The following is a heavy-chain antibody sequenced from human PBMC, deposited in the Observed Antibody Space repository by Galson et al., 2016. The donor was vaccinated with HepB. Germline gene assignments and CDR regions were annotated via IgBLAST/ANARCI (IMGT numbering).Heavy chain of an antibody. CDR3: ARGRTTSCNSAFDI. CDR1: GFTLNNYA. V-gene: IGHV3-23*01. J-gene: IGHJ3*02. Sequence: SLRLSCPASGFTLNNYALSWVRQAPGKGLECVSSISCSGGSTYYADSVKGRFTISRDNSNNTLYVQMSSLRGEDTAIYYCARGRTTSCNSAFDIWGQGTMVTVSS. CDR2: ISCSGGST. D-gene: IGHD2-2*02.